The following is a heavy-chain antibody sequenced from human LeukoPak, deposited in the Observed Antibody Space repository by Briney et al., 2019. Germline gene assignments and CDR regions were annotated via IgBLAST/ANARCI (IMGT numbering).Heavy chain of an antibody. J-gene: IGHJ4*02. D-gene: IGHD1-26*01. CDR1: GFTFSNFA. Sequence: GGSLRLSCAASGFTFSNFAMTWVRQAPGKGPEWVSYISSTSRTIFYADSVKGRFTISRDNAKNSLYPHMNSLRDEDTAVYYCTRNEWADYWGQGTLVTVSS. CDR2: ISSTSRTI. V-gene: IGHV3-48*02. CDR3: TRNEWADY.